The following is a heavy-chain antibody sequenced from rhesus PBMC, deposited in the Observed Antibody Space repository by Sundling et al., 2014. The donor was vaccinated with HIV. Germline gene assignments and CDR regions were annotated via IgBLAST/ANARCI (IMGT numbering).Heavy chain of an antibody. V-gene: IGHV4-160*01. J-gene: IGHJ4*01. CDR2: IYGSAGST. Sequence: QVQLQESGPGLLKPSETLSLTCAVSGGSISGNYWNWIRQPPGKGLEWIGYIYGSAGSTNYNPSLKSRVTLSADTSKNQLSLKVSSVTAADTAVYYCARDLKEAYCIGSGCYSFDYWGQGSPGHRLL. CDR1: GGSISGNY. D-gene: IGHD2-21*01. CDR3: ARDLKEAYCIGSGCYSFDY.